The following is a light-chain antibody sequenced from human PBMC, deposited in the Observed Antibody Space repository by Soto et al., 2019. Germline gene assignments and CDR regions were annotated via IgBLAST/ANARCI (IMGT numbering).Light chain of an antibody. CDR1: GSNLGTNS. CDR2: RTH. Sequence: QSVLTQPPSTSGTPGQTISISCSGSGSNLGTNSVTWYRQLPGTAPKLLIYRTHQRPSGVPDRFSGSKSGTSGSLAISGLQSEDEADYYCASWDDSLHGVVFGGGTKLTV. CDR3: ASWDDSLHGVV. J-gene: IGLJ3*02. V-gene: IGLV1-44*01.